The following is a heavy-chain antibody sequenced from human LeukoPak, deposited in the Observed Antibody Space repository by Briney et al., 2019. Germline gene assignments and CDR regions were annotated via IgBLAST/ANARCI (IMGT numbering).Heavy chain of an antibody. D-gene: IGHD4-17*01. Sequence: PGGSLRLSCAASGFTFSSYAMHWVRQAPGQGLEWVAVISYDGSNKYYADSVKGRFTISRDNSKNTLYLQMNSLRAEDTAVYYCARDQGDYGDEGYLDYWGQGTLVTVSS. V-gene: IGHV3-30*01. J-gene: IGHJ4*02. CDR3: ARDQGDYGDEGYLDY. CDR2: ISYDGSNK. CDR1: GFTFSSYA.